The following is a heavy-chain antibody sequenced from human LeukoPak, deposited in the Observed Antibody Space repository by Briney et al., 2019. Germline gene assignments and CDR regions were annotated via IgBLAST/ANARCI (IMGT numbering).Heavy chain of an antibody. J-gene: IGHJ3*02. CDR2: INHSGST. V-gene: IGHV4-34*01. CDR1: GGSFSGYY. Sequence: PSETLSLTCAVYGGSFSGYYWSWIRQPPGMGLEWIGEINHSGSTNYNPSLKSRVTISVDTSKNQFSLKLSSVTAADTAVYYCARGTPYDAFDIWGQGTMVTVSS. CDR3: ARGTPYDAFDI. D-gene: IGHD4-23*01.